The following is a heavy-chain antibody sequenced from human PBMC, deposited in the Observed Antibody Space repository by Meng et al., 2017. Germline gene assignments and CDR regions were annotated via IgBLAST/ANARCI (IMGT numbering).Heavy chain of an antibody. Sequence: GGSLRLSCAASGFTVSSNYMSWVRQAPGKGLEWVSVIYSGGSTYYADSVKGRFTISRDNSKNTLYLQMNSLRAEDTAVYYCARDKYYYDSSGPNYYYYGMDVWGQGTTVTVSS. D-gene: IGHD3-22*01. CDR2: IYSGGST. J-gene: IGHJ6*02. CDR1: GFTVSSNY. V-gene: IGHV3-66*02. CDR3: ARDKYYYDSSGPNYYYYGMDV.